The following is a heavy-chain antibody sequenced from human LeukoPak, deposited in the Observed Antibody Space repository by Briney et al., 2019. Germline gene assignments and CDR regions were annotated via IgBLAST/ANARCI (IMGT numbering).Heavy chain of an antibody. CDR2: ISGSGDST. D-gene: IGHD2-2*01. V-gene: IGHV3-23*01. CDR1: GFTFSNYA. Sequence: GGSLRLSCAASGFTFSNYAMTWVRQAPVKGLEWVSGISGSGDSTYYADSVKGRFTISRDNSKNTLDLQMNSLRAEDTALYYCTRTRGCSSTSCYADYWGQGTLVTVSS. CDR3: TRTRGCSSTSCYADY. J-gene: IGHJ4*02.